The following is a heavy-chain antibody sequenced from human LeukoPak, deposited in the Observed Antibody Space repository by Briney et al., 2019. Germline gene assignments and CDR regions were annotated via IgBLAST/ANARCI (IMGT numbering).Heavy chain of an antibody. Sequence: GGSLRLSCAASGLTLDEYGMSWVRQAPGKGLEWVSGINRNGGITGYAESVKGRFTISRDNAKNSLYLQMNSLRAEDTASYHCARKGLGGELGGFDYWGQGTLVTVSS. V-gene: IGHV3-20*01. CDR3: ARKGLGGELGGFDY. D-gene: IGHD1-26*01. CDR2: INRNGGIT. CDR1: GLTLDEYG. J-gene: IGHJ4*02.